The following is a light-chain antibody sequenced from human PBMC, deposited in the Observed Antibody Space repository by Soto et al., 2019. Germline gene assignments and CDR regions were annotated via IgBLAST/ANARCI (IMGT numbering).Light chain of an antibody. J-gene: IGKJ1*01. CDR1: QSVSSSY. CDR3: QQYGGSPQT. CDR2: GAS. V-gene: IGKV3-20*01. Sequence: EIVLTQSPGTLSLSPGERATLSCRASQSVSSSYLAWYQQKPGQAPRLLIYGASSRATGIPDRFSGSGSGTEFTLTISRLDPEDFAVYYCQQYGGSPQTFGQGTRVEIK.